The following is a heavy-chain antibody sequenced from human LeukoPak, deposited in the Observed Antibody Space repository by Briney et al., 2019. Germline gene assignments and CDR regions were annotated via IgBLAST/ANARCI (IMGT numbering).Heavy chain of an antibody. Sequence: SVKVSCKASGDTFSSYAISWVRQAPGQGLEWMEGIIPIFGTANYAQKFQGRVTITADESTSTAYMKLSSLRSEDAAVYYCARTEYSTSRNLFYFYYYMDVWGKGTTVTVSS. D-gene: IGHD6-6*01. V-gene: IGHV1-69*01. CDR1: GDTFSSYA. J-gene: IGHJ6*03. CDR3: ARTEYSTSRNLFYFYYYMDV. CDR2: IIPIFGTA.